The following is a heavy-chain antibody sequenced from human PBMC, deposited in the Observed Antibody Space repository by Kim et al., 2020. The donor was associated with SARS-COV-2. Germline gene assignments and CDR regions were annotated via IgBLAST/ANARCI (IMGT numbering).Heavy chain of an antibody. CDR1: GFTFSAQA. J-gene: IGHJ4*02. CDR3: ARDNYSYGTVGTPDY. D-gene: IGHD1-26*01. CDR2: ISDDGSRK. Sequence: GGSLRLSCAAFGFTFSAQAMHWVRQAPGKGLEWVAVISDDGSRKYYAESVKGRFTISRDNSKNTLYLQMDTLRVDDTALYYCARDNYSYGTVGTPDYWGQGILVTVSS. V-gene: IGHV3-33*05.